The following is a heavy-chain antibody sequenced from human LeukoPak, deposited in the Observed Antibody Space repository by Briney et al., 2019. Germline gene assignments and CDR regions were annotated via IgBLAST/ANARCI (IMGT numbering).Heavy chain of an antibody. D-gene: IGHD3-9*01. CDR2: IKPSGGST. J-gene: IGHJ6*02. Sequence: VSVKVSCQASGYTFTKYYMHWVRQAPGQGLEWVGVIKPSGGSTSYAQKYQGRVTMTRDTSTSTVYMELSSLRSEDTAVYYCARELYDILTGYYYYGMDVWGQGTTVTVSS. V-gene: IGHV1-46*01. CDR1: GYTFTKYY. CDR3: ARELYDILTGYYYYGMDV.